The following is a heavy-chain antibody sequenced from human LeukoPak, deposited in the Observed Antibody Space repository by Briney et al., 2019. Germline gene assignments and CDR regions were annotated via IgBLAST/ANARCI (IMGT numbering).Heavy chain of an antibody. CDR2: MNPNSGNT. CDR3: ARGYSYGYYYYYYMDV. V-gene: IGHV1-8*02. J-gene: IGHJ6*03. D-gene: IGHD5-18*01. CDR1: GGTFSSYA. Sequence: GASVKVSCKASGGTFSSYAINWVRQATGQGLEWMGWMNPNSGNTGYAQKFQGRVTMTRNTSISTAYMELSSLRSEDTAVYYCARGYSYGYYYYYYMDVWGKGTTVTVSS.